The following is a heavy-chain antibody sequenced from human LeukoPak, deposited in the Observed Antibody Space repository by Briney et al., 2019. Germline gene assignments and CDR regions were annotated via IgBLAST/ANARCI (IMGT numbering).Heavy chain of an antibody. V-gene: IGHV1-2*02. CDR1: GYTFTGYY. CDR3: ASTRAGWFGDFDY. D-gene: IGHD3-10*01. Sequence: ASVKVSCKASGYTFTGYYMHWVRQAPGQGLEWMGWINPNSGGTNYAQKFQGRVTMTRDTSISTAYMELRSLRSDDTAVYYCASTRAGWFGDFDYWGQGTLVTVSS. J-gene: IGHJ4*02. CDR2: INPNSGGT.